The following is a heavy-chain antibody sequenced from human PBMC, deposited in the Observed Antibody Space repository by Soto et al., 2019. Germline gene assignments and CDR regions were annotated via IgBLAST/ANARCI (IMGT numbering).Heavy chain of an antibody. CDR1: GFSLSTSGVG. D-gene: IGHD5-12*01. J-gene: IGHJ4*02. Sequence: QITLKESGPPLVKPTQTLTLTCTFSGFSLSTSGVGVGWIRQPPGKALEWLALIYWDDDKRYSPSLKSRLTITKDTSKNQEVLTMTNMDPVDTATYYCAHVYGGYDNFDYWGQGTLVTVSS. CDR2: IYWDDDK. V-gene: IGHV2-5*02. CDR3: AHVYGGYDNFDY.